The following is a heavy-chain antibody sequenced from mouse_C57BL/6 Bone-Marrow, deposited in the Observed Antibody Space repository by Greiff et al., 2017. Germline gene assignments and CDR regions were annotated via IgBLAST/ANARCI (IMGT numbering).Heavy chain of an antibody. J-gene: IGHJ4*01. V-gene: IGHV8-8*01. Sequence: QVTLKVSGPGILQPSQTLSLTCSFSGFSLSTFGMGVVWIRQPSGKGLEWLAHIWLDDDKYYNPALKSQLTISQDTSKNPVYLTIANVDTPDTAPYYCARHYYGSSYEDYAMDYWGQGTSVTVSS. CDR2: IWLDDDK. CDR1: GFSLSTFGMG. D-gene: IGHD1-1*01. CDR3: ARHYYGSSYEDYAMDY.